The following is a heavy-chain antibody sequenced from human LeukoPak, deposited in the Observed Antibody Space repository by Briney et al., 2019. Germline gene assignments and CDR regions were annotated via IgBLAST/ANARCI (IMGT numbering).Heavy chain of an antibody. Sequence: SETLSLTCTVSGGSISSSSYYWGWIRQPPGKGLEWIGSIYYSGSTYYNPSLKSRVTISVDTSKNQFSLKLSSVTAADTAVYYCAKSYDGHNHQFDYWGQGTLVTVSS. CDR3: AKSYDGHNHQFDY. CDR1: GGSISSSSYY. J-gene: IGHJ4*02. CDR2: IYYSGST. D-gene: IGHD5-24*01. V-gene: IGHV4-39*07.